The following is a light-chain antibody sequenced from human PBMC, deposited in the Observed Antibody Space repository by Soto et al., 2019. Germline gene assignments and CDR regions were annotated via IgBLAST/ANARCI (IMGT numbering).Light chain of an antibody. Sequence: QSVLTQPPSTSGTPGKRVTISCSGASSNIGSNTVNWYQHLPGTAPKLLIYYNTQRPSGVPDRFSGSRSGTSASLAITVLQSCYDAYYYCAAWDDSLNGVVFGGGTKLTVL. CDR3: AAWDDSLNGVV. V-gene: IGLV1-44*01. CDR2: YNT. J-gene: IGLJ3*02. CDR1: SSNIGSNT.